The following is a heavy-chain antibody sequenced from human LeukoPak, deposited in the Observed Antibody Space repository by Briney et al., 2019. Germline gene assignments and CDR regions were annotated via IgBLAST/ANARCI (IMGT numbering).Heavy chain of an antibody. V-gene: IGHV4-59*08. Sequence: SETLSLTCTISGDSINGHYWSWIRQPPGKRLEWIGDIHYKGTTNYNLSLKSRVTISVDTSKNHLSLNLTSVLAADTAIYYCARRDTGWNYCDYWGQGILVTVSS. CDR3: ARRDTGWNYCDY. D-gene: IGHD6-19*01. CDR1: GDSINGHY. CDR2: IHYKGTT. J-gene: IGHJ4*02.